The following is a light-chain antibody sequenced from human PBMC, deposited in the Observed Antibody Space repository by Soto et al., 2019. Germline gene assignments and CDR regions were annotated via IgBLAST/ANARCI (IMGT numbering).Light chain of an antibody. CDR2: GAS. J-gene: IGKJ1*01. V-gene: IGKV3-15*01. CDR1: QSVSSN. CDR3: QQYNNWPQT. Sequence: EIVMTQSPATLSVSPGERATLSCRASQSVSSNLAWYQQKPGQAPRLLIYGASTRATGIPARFSGSGSGTEFTLTISSLQSEDFAVYYCQQYNNWPQTFGQGNRWISN.